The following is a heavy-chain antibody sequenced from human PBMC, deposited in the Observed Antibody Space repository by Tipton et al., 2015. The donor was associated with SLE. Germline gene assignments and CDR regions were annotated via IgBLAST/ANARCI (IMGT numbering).Heavy chain of an antibody. CDR3: AKDRWNYPCDL. CDR1: GFTFRSFG. Sequence: SLRLSCVASGFTFRSFGMSWVRQAPGKGLAWVSSISGSGGTTYYADSVKGRFTISRDNSKNTLYLQMNSLRAGDTAVYYCAKDRWNYPCDLWGQGTLVTVSS. D-gene: IGHD1-7*01. CDR2: ISGSGGTT. V-gene: IGHV3-23*01. J-gene: IGHJ4*02.